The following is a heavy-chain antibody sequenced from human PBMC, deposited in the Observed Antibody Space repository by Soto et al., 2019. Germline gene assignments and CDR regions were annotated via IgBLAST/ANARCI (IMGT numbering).Heavy chain of an antibody. J-gene: IGHJ4*02. CDR2: ISYNGRT. CDR3: ARSEVVVIRLDY. V-gene: IGHV4-31*03. Sequence: QVQLQESGPGLVKPSQTLSLTCNVSGGSISRGGYLWSWIRQHPGKGLEWIGFISYNGRTSYNPSLKSRVTISADTSKNQISLELNFVTAADTAMYYCARSEVVVIRLDYWGQGTPVTVSS. D-gene: IGHD3-22*01. CDR1: GGSISRGGYL.